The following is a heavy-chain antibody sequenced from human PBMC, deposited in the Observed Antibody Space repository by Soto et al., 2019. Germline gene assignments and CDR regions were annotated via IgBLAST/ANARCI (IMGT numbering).Heavy chain of an antibody. CDR1: GFTFSRHW. D-gene: IGHD5-12*01. V-gene: IGHV3-74*01. J-gene: IGHJ4*02. CDR3: ASPYTPTIHNGLNS. Sequence: EVQLVESGGGLVQPGGSLRLSCAASGFTFSRHWMHWVRQAPGKGLVWVSRINSDGTSTNYADSVKGRFTISRDNAKNTLYLQMNSLRGEDTAVYHCASPYTPTIHNGLNSWGQGTLVTVSS. CDR2: INSDGTST.